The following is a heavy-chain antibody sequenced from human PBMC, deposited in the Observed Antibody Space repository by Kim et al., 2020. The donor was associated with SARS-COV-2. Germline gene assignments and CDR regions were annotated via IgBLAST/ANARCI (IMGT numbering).Heavy chain of an antibody. V-gene: IGHV3-23*01. Sequence: GGSLRLSCAASGFTFSSYAMSWVRQAPGKGLEWVSAISGSGGSTYYADSVKGRFTISRDNSKNTLYLQMNSLRAEDTAVYYCAKDRYCSSTSCYARNYFDSWGQGTLVTVSS. D-gene: IGHD2-2*01. CDR3: AKDRYCSSTSCYARNYFDS. J-gene: IGHJ4*02. CDR1: GFTFSSYA. CDR2: ISGSGGST.